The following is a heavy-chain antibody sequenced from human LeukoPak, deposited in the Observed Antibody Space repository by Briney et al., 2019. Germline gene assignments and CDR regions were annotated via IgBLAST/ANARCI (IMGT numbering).Heavy chain of an antibody. J-gene: IGHJ4*02. CDR3: ARVYSGYFYYFDY. V-gene: IGHV1-2*02. CDR2: IKPNSGGT. Sequence: ASVKGSCKASGYTFTGYYMHWVRQAPGQGLEWMGWIKPNSGGTNYAQKFQGRVTMTRDTSISTAYMELSRLRSDDTAVYYCARVYSGYFYYFDYWGQGTLVTVSS. CDR1: GYTFTGYY. D-gene: IGHD5-12*01.